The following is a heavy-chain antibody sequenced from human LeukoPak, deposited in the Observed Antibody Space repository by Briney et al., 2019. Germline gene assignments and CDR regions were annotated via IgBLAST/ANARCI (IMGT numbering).Heavy chain of an antibody. J-gene: IGHJ3*01. Sequence: SETLSLTCTVSGGSISSYYRSWIRQPPGKGLEWIGYIYFSGSTNYNPSLKRRVTISLDTSTHQSSLKLSSVTAADTAVHYFAGGPDVGTAMVVDWGQGTMVTVSS. V-gene: IGHV4-59*01. D-gene: IGHD5-18*01. CDR2: IYFSGST. CDR3: AGGPDVGTAMVVD. CDR1: GGSISSYY.